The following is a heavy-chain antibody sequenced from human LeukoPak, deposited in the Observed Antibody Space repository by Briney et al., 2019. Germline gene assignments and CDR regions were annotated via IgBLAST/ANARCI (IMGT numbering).Heavy chain of an antibody. J-gene: IGHJ4*02. D-gene: IGHD6-13*01. CDR2: IYYSGST. Sequence: SETLSLTCTVSGGFISSSSYYWGWIRQPPGKGLEWIGSIYYSGSTYYNPSLKSRVTISVDTSKNQFSLKLSSVTAADTAVYYCARDLTEQQLIYYDYWGQGTLVTVSS. CDR3: ARDLTEQQLIYYDY. CDR1: GGFISSSSYY. V-gene: IGHV4-39*07.